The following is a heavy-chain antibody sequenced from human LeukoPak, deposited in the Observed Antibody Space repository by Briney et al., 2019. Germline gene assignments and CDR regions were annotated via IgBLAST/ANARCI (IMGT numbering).Heavy chain of an antibody. V-gene: IGHV3-49*04. CDR2: IRSKAYGGTT. CDR1: AFSFGAYS. CDR3: TRSANRDAFDI. Sequence: GGSLRLSCAASAFSFGAYSMSWVRQAPGKGLEWVGFIRSKAYGGTTEYAASVKGRFSISRDDSKSIAYLQMNSLKTEDTAVYYRTRSANRDAFDIWGQGTMVTVSS. J-gene: IGHJ3*02. D-gene: IGHD1-14*01.